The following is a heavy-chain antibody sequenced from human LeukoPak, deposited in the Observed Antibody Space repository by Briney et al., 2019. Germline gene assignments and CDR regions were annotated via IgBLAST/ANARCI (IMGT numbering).Heavy chain of an antibody. CDR3: ARWRAADDAFDI. J-gene: IGHJ3*02. CDR1: GFTFSSYS. D-gene: IGHD6-13*01. CDR2: ISGSNSYI. Sequence: GGSLRLSCAASGFTFSSYSMNWVRQAPGKGLEWVSSISGSNSYIYYADSMKGRFTISTENAKNSLYLQMNSLRAGDTAVYYCARWRAADDAFDIWGQGTMVTVSS. V-gene: IGHV3-21*01.